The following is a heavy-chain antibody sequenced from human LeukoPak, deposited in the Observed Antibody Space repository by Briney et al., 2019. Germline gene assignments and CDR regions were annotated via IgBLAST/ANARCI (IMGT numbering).Heavy chain of an antibody. V-gene: IGHV4-34*01. CDR3: VRGLGYSRY. J-gene: IGHJ4*02. D-gene: IGHD6-13*01. CDR2: INHSGST. Sequence: PSETLSLTCAVYGGSFSGYYWSWIRQPPGKGLEWIGEINHSGSTNYNPSLKSRVTISVDTSKNQFSLKLSSVTAADTAVYYCVRGLGYSRYWGQGTLVTVSS. CDR1: GGSFSGYY.